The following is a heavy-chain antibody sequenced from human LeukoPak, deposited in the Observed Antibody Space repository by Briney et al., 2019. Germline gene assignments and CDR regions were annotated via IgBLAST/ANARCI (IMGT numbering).Heavy chain of an antibody. CDR3: ARDKYGYFQH. D-gene: IGHD2-8*01. V-gene: IGHV4-59*01. J-gene: IGHJ1*01. CDR2: IYYIGST. Sequence: PSETLSLTCTVSGGSISSYYWSWIRQPPGKGLEWIWYIYYIGSTNYNPSLKSRVTISVDTSKNQFSLKLSSVTAADTAVYYCARDKYGYFQHWGQGTLVTVSS. CDR1: GGSISSYY.